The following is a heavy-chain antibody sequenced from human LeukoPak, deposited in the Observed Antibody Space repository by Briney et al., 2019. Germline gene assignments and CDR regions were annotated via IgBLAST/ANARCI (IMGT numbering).Heavy chain of an antibody. CDR3: ARGVSSGWYGGHYYYMDV. CDR2: INPNSGNT. D-gene: IGHD6-19*01. CDR1: GYTFTGYY. Sequence: GASVKVSCKASGYTFTGYYMHWVRQAPGQGLEWMGWINPNSGNTGYAQKFQGRVTITRNTSISTAYMELSSLRSEDTAVYYCARGVSSGWYGGHYYYMDVWGKGTTVTVSS. V-gene: IGHV1-8*03. J-gene: IGHJ6*03.